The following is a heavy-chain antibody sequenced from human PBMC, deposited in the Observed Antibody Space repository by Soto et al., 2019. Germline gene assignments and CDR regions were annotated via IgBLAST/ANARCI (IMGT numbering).Heavy chain of an antibody. CDR2: ISSNGGST. V-gene: IGHV3-64*01. J-gene: IGHJ6*03. CDR1: GFTFSSYA. Sequence: GGSLRLSCAASGFTFSSYAMHWVRQAPGKGLEYVSAISSNGGSTYYANSVKGRFTISRDNSKNRMYLQMGSLRAEDMAVNDCARGVREYSGYAELNYYYYMDVWGKGTTVTVSS. D-gene: IGHD5-12*01. CDR3: ARGVREYSGYAELNYYYYMDV.